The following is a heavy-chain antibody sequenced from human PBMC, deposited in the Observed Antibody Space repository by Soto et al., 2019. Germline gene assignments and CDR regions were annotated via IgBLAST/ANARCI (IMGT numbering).Heavy chain of an antibody. CDR2: IYYSGST. Sequence: QVQLQESGPGLVKPSQTLSLTCTVSGGSISSGDYYWSWIRQPPGKGLEWIGYIYYSGSTYYNPSLKSXXTXSXVTSKNQFSLKLSSVTAADTAVYYCAYDSSGYYYVGWGQGTLVTVSS. J-gene: IGHJ4*02. V-gene: IGHV4-30-4*01. CDR3: AYDSSGYYYVG. D-gene: IGHD3-22*01. CDR1: GGSISSGDYY.